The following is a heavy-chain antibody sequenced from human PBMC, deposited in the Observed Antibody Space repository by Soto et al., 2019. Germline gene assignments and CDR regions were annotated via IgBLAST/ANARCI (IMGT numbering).Heavy chain of an antibody. CDR2: IYYSGST. Sequence: SETLSLTCTVSGGSITNDGYYWSWIRQPPGKGLEWIGYIYYSGSTYYNLSLKSRVTISVDTSENHFSLMLTSVTAADTAVYYCARYSGYDYLDYWGQGTLVTVSS. CDR1: GGSITNDGYY. J-gene: IGHJ4*02. D-gene: IGHD5-12*01. V-gene: IGHV4-31*03. CDR3: ARYSGYDYLDY.